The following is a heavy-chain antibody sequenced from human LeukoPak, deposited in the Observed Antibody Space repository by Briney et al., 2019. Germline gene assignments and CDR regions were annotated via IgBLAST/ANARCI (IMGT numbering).Heavy chain of an antibody. Sequence: GASVKVSCKASGCTFTGYYMHWVRQAPGQGLEWMGWINPNSGATNYAQKFQGRVTMTRDTSINTAYMELRRLRSDDTAVYYCAREPTSGSYYGTFDPWGQGTLVTVSS. CDR3: AREPTSGSYYGTFDP. CDR2: INPNSGAT. V-gene: IGHV1-2*02. D-gene: IGHD1-26*01. J-gene: IGHJ5*02. CDR1: GCTFTGYY.